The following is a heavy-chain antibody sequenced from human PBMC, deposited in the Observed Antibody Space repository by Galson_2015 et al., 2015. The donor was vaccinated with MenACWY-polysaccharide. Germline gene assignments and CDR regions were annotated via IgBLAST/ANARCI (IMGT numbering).Heavy chain of an antibody. Sequence: SLRLSCAASGFTFSTYWMHWVRQAPGKGLVWVSRIKSDGSSTNYADSVKGRFTISRDNAKNTLYLQMNSLRAEDTALYYCARGYSAYDWGHGTLVTVSA. CDR3: ARGYSAYD. D-gene: IGHD5-12*01. CDR2: IKSDGSST. CDR1: GFTFSTYW. J-gene: IGHJ4*01. V-gene: IGHV3-74*01.